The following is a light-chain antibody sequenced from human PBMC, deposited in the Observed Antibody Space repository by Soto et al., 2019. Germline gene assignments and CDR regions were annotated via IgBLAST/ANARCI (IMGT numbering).Light chain of an antibody. Sequence: EIVLTQSPGTLSLSPGERATLSCGASQSVSSSYLAWYQQKPGQAPRLLIYATSSRATGTPDRFSGSGSGTDFTLTISRLEPEDFAVYYCQQYNYSPYTFGQGTKVDIK. CDR3: QQYNYSPYT. CDR2: ATS. J-gene: IGKJ2*01. CDR1: QSVSSSY. V-gene: IGKV3-20*01.